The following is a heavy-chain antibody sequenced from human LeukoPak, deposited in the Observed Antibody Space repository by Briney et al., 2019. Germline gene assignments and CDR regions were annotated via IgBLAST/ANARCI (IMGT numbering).Heavy chain of an antibody. D-gene: IGHD3-3*01. V-gene: IGHV4-59*01. CDR3: ARGSRYKPDFFDD. CDR1: GGSMRHSY. J-gene: IGHJ4*02. CDR2: VYDNGNS. Sequence: PSETLSLTCSVSGGSMRHSYWTWIRQTPEKGLEWIGYVYDNGNSNSRSSLRSRVSMSVDTSKNEFSLKLSSVTAADTAVYFCARGSRYKPDFFDDWGLGTPATVSS.